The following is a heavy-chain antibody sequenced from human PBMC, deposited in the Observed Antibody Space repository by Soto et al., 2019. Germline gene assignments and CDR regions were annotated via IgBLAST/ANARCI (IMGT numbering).Heavy chain of an antibody. D-gene: IGHD3-3*02. Sequence: SETLSLTCTVSGGSIITCGYYWNLIRQHPGKGLEWIGYFYYSGSTYYNPSLKSRVTISVNTSKNQFSLKLSSVTAADTAVYYCASPKIAFYNWFDPWGQGTLVTVAS. J-gene: IGHJ5*02. V-gene: IGHV4-31*03. CDR3: ASPKIAFYNWFDP. CDR1: GGSIITCGYY. CDR2: FYYSGST.